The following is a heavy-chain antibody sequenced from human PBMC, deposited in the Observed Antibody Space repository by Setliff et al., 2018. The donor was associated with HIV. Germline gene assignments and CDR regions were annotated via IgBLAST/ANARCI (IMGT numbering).Heavy chain of an antibody. CDR1: GFGFSGYF. CDR2: IGYSGTPI. V-gene: IGHV3-11*01. D-gene: IGHD1-26*01. Sequence: GGSLRLSCAASGFGFSGYFMSWIRQTPRKGLEWISYIGYSGTPIYYADSVKGRFTISRDNSKNTLYLQMNSLRVEDTAIYYCAKDPYSGTFTLYYFDYWGQGTLVTVS. CDR3: AKDPYSGTFTLYYFDY. J-gene: IGHJ4*02.